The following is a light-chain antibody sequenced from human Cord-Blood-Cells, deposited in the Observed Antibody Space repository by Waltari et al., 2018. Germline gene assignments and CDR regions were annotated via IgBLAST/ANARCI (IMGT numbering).Light chain of an antibody. CDR3: CSYAGSSTLV. J-gene: IGLJ3*02. CDR2: EGS. Sequence: QSALTKPASGSGSPGQSITISCTGTSSDVGSYNLVSWYQQHPGKAPKLMIYEGSKXXXXXXXXXXXXXXXXXXXXTISGLQXEXEADYYCCSYAGSSTLVFGGGTKLTVL. V-gene: IGLV2-23*01. CDR1: SSDVGSYNL.